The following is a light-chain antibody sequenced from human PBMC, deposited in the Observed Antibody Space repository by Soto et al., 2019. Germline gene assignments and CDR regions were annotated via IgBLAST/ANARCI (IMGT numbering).Light chain of an antibody. J-gene: IGLJ3*02. CDR2: GNG. V-gene: IGLV1-40*01. CDR1: TNNIGAGYD. CDR3: QSYDNRLTVSV. Sequence: QSALTQPPSVSGAPGQRVTIDCTGTTNNIGAGYDVQWYRQVPGTAPKLLIYGNGNRPSGVPDRFSASKFGTSASLTIAGIQADDEAEYYCQSYDNRLTVSVFGGGTKLTVL.